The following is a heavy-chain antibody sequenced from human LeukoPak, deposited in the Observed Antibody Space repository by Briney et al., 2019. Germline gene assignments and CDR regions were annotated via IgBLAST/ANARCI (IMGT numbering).Heavy chain of an antibody. CDR1: GFTFSDYY. Sequence: GGSLRLSCAASGFTFSDYYMGWIRQAPGKGLEWVSYISSSGSTIYYADSVKGRFTISRDNAKNSLYLQMNSLRAEDTAVYYCAREGPTMIVSEYYFDYWGQGTLVTVSS. CDR2: ISSSGSTI. CDR3: AREGPTMIVSEYYFDY. J-gene: IGHJ4*02. V-gene: IGHV3-11*01. D-gene: IGHD3-22*01.